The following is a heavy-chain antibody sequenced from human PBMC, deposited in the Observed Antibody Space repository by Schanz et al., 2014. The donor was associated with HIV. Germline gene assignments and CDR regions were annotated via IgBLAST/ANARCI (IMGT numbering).Heavy chain of an antibody. CDR1: GYTFIGYY. D-gene: IGHD2-2*01. CDR3: ARNRYNLLPFDF. J-gene: IGHJ4*02. V-gene: IGHV1-2*02. Sequence: QVQLVQSGAEVKKPGASVKVSCKASGYTFIGYYIHWVRQAPGQGLQWMGWVKPNDGGTYYPQKFKGRVAMTRDTSITTASMELSRLRSDDTAIYFCARNRYNLLPFDFWGQGTLVTVSS. CDR2: VKPNDGGT.